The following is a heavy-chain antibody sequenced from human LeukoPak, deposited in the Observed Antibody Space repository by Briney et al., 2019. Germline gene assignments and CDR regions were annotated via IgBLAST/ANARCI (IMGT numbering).Heavy chain of an antibody. J-gene: IGHJ4*02. CDR2: IYDSEIT. CDR1: GGSISRGGYY. Sequence: PSETLSLTCTVSGGSISRGGYYWTWIRQHPGKGLEWIGYIYDSEITYYNPSLKSRITISADTSKNQFSLKLSSVTAADTAVYYCAGDLGYGSGSYFDYWGQGTLVTVSS. V-gene: IGHV4-31*03. CDR3: AGDLGYGSGSYFDY. D-gene: IGHD3-10*01.